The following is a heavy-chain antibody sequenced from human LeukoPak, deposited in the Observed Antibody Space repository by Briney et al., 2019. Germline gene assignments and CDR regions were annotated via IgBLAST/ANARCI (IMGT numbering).Heavy chain of an antibody. D-gene: IGHD6-13*01. CDR1: GGSFSGYY. Sequence: KPSETLSLTCAVYGGSFSGYYWSWIRQPPGKGLEWIGEINQRGSTNYNPSLQSRVTISVETSKNQFSLKLSSVTAADTAVYYCARGGREVQQQLVRRYLKGALSFFDYWGQGTLVTVSS. V-gene: IGHV4-34*01. J-gene: IGHJ4*02. CDR3: ARGGREVQQQLVRRYLKGALSFFDY. CDR2: INQRGST.